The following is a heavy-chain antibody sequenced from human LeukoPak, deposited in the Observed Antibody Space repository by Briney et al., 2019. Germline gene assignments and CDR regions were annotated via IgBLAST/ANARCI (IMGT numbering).Heavy chain of an antibody. V-gene: IGHV3-64D*06. J-gene: IGHJ4*02. D-gene: IGHD6-19*01. Sequence: GGSLRLSCSASRFTSSGDAMHWGPHAPGKGLEYVSAISSNGGSTYYADSVKGRFTISRDNSKNTLYCQMSSATAYDTAVYSCAKRSSGNYFDDWGQGSLVTVSS. CDR3: AKRSSGNYFDD. CDR2: ISSNGGST. CDR1: RFTSSGDA.